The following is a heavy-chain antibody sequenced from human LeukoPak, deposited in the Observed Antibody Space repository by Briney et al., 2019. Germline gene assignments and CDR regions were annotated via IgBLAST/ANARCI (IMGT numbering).Heavy chain of an antibody. J-gene: IGHJ4*02. CDR3: AKSHVSTATGTGRYFDY. CDR2: ISVGSDVI. Sequence: GGSLRLSCAVSGLTFSNSAMSWVRQAPGKGLEWVSAISVGSDVIYYADSVKGRFAISRDNSKHTVYLQMDSLRAEDTAVYYCAKSHVSTATGTGRYFDYWGQGTLVTVSS. V-gene: IGHV3-23*01. CDR1: GLTFSNSA. D-gene: IGHD3-9*01.